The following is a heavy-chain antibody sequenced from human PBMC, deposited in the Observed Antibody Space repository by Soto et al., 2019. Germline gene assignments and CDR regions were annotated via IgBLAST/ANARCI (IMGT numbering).Heavy chain of an antibody. D-gene: IGHD6-19*01. Sequence: QVQLQESGPGLVRPSETLSLTCTVSGGSVSSGHYYWSWSRQPPGKGLEWIGYISYTGSTNYNPSLKSRVTISVDTSKNQFSLKMNSVPAADTAVYYCARSGAGSGWLGGQGTLVTVSS. V-gene: IGHV4-61*01. CDR1: GGSVSSGHYY. CDR3: ARSGAGSGWL. J-gene: IGHJ4*02. CDR2: ISYTGST.